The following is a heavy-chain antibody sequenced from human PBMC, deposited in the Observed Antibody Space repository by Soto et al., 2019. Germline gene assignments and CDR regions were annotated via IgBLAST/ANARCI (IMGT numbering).Heavy chain of an antibody. CDR3: AKDVNRGVYYLDY. V-gene: IGHV3-33*06. CDR1: GFDFSTNG. D-gene: IGHD3-10*01. J-gene: IGHJ4*02. CDR2: IWYDSTYK. Sequence: QVQLVESGGGVVQPGESLRLSCLASGFDFSTNGMHWVRQAPGKGLEWVAVIWYDSTYKYYGDSVNGRFTISRDHHKNTLYLQMDSLRVDDTAVYYCAKDVNRGVYYLDYWGQGTLVTVSS.